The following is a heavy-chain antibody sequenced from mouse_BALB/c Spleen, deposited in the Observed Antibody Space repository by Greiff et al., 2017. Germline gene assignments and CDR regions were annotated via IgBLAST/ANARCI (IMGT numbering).Heavy chain of an antibody. D-gene: IGHD4-1*01. Sequence: VHLVESAAELARPGASVKMSCKASGYTFTSYTMHWVKQRPGQGLEWIGYINPSSGYTEYNQKFKDKTTLTADKSSSTAYMQLSSLTSEDSAVYYCASARTGTFAYWGQGTLVTVSA. V-gene: IGHV1-4*02. J-gene: IGHJ3*01. CDR3: ASARTGTFAY. CDR2: INPSSGYT. CDR1: GYTFTSYT.